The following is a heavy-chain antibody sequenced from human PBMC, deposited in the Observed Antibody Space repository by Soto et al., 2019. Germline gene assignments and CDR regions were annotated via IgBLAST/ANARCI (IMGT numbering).Heavy chain of an antibody. CDR3: ARERVYYHGSGSSFNWFDP. V-gene: IGHV4-59*01. Sequence: PSETLSLTCTVSGGSISSYYWSWIRQPPGKGLEWIGYIYYSGSTNYNPSLKRRVTISVDTSKNQFSLKLSSVTAADTAVYYCARERVYYHGSGSSFNWFDPWGQRTLVTVSS. D-gene: IGHD3-10*01. CDR2: IYYSGST. J-gene: IGHJ5*02. CDR1: GGSISSYY.